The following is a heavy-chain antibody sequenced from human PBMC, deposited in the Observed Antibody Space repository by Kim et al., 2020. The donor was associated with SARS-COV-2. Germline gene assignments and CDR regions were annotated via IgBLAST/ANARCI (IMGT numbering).Heavy chain of an antibody. Sequence: ASVKVSCKASGYTFTSYAMNWVRQAPGQGLEWMGWINTNTGNPTYAQGFTGRFVFSLDTSVSTAYLQISSLKAEDTAVYYCARYDRYCSGGSCYSGESSVGAFDIWGQGTMVTVSS. CDR3: ARYDRYCSGGSCYSGESSVGAFDI. V-gene: IGHV7-4-1*02. CDR1: GYTFTSYA. D-gene: IGHD2-15*01. J-gene: IGHJ3*02. CDR2: INTNTGNP.